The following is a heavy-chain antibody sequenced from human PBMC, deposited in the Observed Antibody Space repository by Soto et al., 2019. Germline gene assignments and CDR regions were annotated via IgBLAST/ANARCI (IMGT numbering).Heavy chain of an antibody. Sequence: VGSLRLSCAASGFTFSSYAMHWVRQAPGKGLEWVAVISYDGSNKYYADSVKGRFTISRDNSKNTLYLQMNSLRAEDTAVYYCARETYSGYDGYFDYWGQGTLVTVSS. J-gene: IGHJ4*02. V-gene: IGHV3-30-3*01. CDR2: ISYDGSNK. D-gene: IGHD5-12*01. CDR3: ARETYSGYDGYFDY. CDR1: GFTFSSYA.